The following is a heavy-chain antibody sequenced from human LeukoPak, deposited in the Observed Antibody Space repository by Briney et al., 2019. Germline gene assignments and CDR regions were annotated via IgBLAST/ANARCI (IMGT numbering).Heavy chain of an antibody. V-gene: IGHV1-8*01. CDR1: GFTFTSYD. CDR3: ARAFREFQNYYYMDV. J-gene: IGHJ6*03. CDR2: MNPNSGNA. Sequence: ASVKVSCKASGFTFTSYDINWVRQATGQGLEWMGWMNPNSGNAGHAQKFQGRVTMTRNTPISTVYMELSSLRSDDTAVYYCARAFREFQNYYYMDVWGKGATVTVSS. D-gene: IGHD5-24*01.